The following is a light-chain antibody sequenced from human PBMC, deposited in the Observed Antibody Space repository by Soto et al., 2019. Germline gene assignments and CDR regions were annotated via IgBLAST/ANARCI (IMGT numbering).Light chain of an antibody. CDR2: WAY. V-gene: IGKV4-1*01. J-gene: IGKJ4*01. Sequence: DIVMTQSPDSLAVSLGARATINCKSSQSVLYSSNNKNYLAWYQQKPGQPPKLLIYWAYTRESGVPDRFSGSGSGTDFTLTIRSLQAEDVAVYYCKQYYSTPLTFGGGTKVDIK. CDR1: QSVLYSSNNKNY. CDR3: KQYYSTPLT.